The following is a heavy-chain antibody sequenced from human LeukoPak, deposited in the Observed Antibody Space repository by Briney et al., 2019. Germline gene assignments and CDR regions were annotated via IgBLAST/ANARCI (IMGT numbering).Heavy chain of an antibody. J-gene: IGHJ4*02. CDR3: AKGEGGDY. CDR2: ISYDGSNK. Sequence: LPGRSLRLSCAASGFTFSSYGMHWVRQAPGKGLEWVAVISYDGSNKYYADSVMGRFTISRDNSKNTLYLQMNSLRAEDTAVYYCAKGEGGDYWGQGTLVTVSS. D-gene: IGHD1-26*01. V-gene: IGHV3-30*18. CDR1: GFTFSSYG.